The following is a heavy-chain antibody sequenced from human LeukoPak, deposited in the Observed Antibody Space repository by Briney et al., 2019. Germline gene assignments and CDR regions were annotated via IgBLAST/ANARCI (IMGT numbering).Heavy chain of an antibody. CDR3: ARGGWNAVGALRL. V-gene: IGHV1-8*01. J-gene: IGHJ4*02. D-gene: IGHD1-26*01. CDR2: MNPNSGTT. Sequence: GVSVKVSCKASGYTFTSYDFNWVRQAPGQGPEWIGWMNPNSGTTGYAQKFQGRVTMTRDTSISTAYMDLSSLRSEDTAVYYCARGGWNAVGALRLWGQGTLVTVSS. CDR1: GYTFTSYD.